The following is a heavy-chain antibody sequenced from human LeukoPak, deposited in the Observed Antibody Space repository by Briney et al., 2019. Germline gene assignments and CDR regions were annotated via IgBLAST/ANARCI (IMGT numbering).Heavy chain of an antibody. J-gene: IGHJ4*02. Sequence: ASVKVSCKASGYTFTGYYMHWVRQAPGQGLELMGWINPNSGGTNYAQKFQGRVTMTRDTSISTAYMELSRLRSDDTAVYYCARGRDGYRNPFDYWGRGTLVTVSS. D-gene: IGHD5-24*01. CDR3: ARGRDGYRNPFDY. V-gene: IGHV1-2*02. CDR1: GYTFTGYY. CDR2: INPNSGGT.